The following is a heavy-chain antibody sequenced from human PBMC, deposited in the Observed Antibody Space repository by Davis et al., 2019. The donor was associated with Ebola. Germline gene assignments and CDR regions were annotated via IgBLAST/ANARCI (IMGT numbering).Heavy chain of an antibody. CDR3: ARVIAVTGTGYYYGMDV. V-gene: IGHV3-30-3*01. J-gene: IGHJ6*02. CDR2: ISSDGSNK. CDR1: GFTFSSYA. D-gene: IGHD6-19*01. Sequence: AGSLTLSCAASGFTFSSYAMHWVRPAQGKGLEWVAVISSDGSNKYYADSVKGRLPISRDNSKNTLYLQMNRLRAEDTAVYYCARVIAVTGTGYYYGMDVWGQGTTVTVSS.